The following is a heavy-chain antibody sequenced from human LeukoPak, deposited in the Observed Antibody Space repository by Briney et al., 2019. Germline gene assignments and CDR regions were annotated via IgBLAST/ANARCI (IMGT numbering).Heavy chain of an antibody. CDR3: ATLQSSGYDYSDY. CDR2: IYYSGYT. CDR1: GGSISTYY. D-gene: IGHD3-22*01. V-gene: IGHV4-59*08. Sequence: SSETPSLTCTVSGGSISTYYWSWIRQPPGKGLEWIGYIYYSGYTDYNPSLKSRVTMSVDTSKNQFSLKLTSVTAADTAVYYCATLQSSGYDYSDYWGQGILVTVSS. J-gene: IGHJ4*02.